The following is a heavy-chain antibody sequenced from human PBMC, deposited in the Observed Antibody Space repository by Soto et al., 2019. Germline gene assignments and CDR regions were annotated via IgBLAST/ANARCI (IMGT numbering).Heavy chain of an antibody. CDR1: GFTFSTYT. CDR3: AKDFTPDGYWDFDY. V-gene: IGHV3-23*01. Sequence: PVGSLRLSCAASGFTFSTYTMSWVRQSPGKGLEWVSSVLQTGSTTYYADSVKGRFTISRDNSKNTLYLQMSNLRAEDTAVYYCAKDFTPDGYWDFDYWGQGTLVTVSS. J-gene: IGHJ4*02. D-gene: IGHD4-17*01. CDR2: VLQTGSTT.